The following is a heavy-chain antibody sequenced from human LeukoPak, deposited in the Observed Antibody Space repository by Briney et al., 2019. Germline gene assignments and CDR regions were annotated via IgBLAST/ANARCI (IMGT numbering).Heavy chain of an antibody. CDR3: ASKWVTYYYNSSAYHYPIDVFDI. J-gene: IGHJ3*02. CDR1: GYSFTGYY. V-gene: IGHV1-2*02. D-gene: IGHD3-22*01. CDR2: INPNSGDT. Sequence: ASVKVSCKASGYSFTGYYMHWVRQAPGQGLEWMGWINPNSGDTKYAQKFQGRVTMTRDTSISTAYMELSRLRSDDTAVYYCASKWVTYYYNSSAYHYPIDVFDIWGQGTMVTVSS.